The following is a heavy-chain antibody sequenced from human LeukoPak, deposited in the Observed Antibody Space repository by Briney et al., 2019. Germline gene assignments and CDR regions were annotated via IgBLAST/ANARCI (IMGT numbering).Heavy chain of an antibody. V-gene: IGHV3-23*01. CDR1: GFAFSSYA. Sequence: PGGSLRLSCAASGFAFSSYAMSWVRRAPGKGLEWVSAISGSGGSTYYADSVKGRFTISRDNSENTLYLQMNSLRAEDTAVYYCAKMVNYGSGSYPDYWGQGTLVTDSS. CDR2: ISGSGGST. J-gene: IGHJ4*02. CDR3: AKMVNYGSGSYPDY. D-gene: IGHD3-10*01.